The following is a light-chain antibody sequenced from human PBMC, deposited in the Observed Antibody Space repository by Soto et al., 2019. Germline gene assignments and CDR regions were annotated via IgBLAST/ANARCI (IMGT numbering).Light chain of an antibody. Sequence: EIVMTQSPVTLSLSLGERATLSCRASQSVRSDLAWYQQTPGQAPKLLIYGASNRATGVPARFSGSGSGTEFTLTIRSLQSEDFPVYYCQQYKNWPPIAFGQGTRLEIK. V-gene: IGKV3-15*01. J-gene: IGKJ5*01. CDR3: QQYKNWPPIA. CDR2: GAS. CDR1: QSVRSD.